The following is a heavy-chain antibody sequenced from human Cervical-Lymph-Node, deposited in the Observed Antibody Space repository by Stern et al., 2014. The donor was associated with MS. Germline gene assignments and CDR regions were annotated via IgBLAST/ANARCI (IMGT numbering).Heavy chain of an antibody. J-gene: IGHJ4*02. Sequence: EEQLVESGGGLVQPGRSLRLSCAASGFTFDDYAMHWVRQAPGKGLEWVSGISWNSGSIGYADSVKGRFTISRDNAKNSLYLQMNSLRAEDTALYYCAKDIGRRAEGGQGTLVTVSS. CDR2: ISWNSGSI. V-gene: IGHV3-9*01. CDR3: AKDIGRRAE. CDR1: GFTFDDYA. D-gene: IGHD2-15*01.